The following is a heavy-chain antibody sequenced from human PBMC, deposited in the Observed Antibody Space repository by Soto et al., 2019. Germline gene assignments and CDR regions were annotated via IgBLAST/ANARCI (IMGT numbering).Heavy chain of an antibody. CDR2: IYPGASDI. CDR1: GYTFIYFW. Sequence: PGESLKISCQASGYTFIYFWVAWVRQVPGKGLEWMGVIYPGASDIRYSPSFEGHVTISRDNSKNTLYLQMNSLRAEDTAVYYCARVPYSSSYYFDYWGQGTLVTVSS. V-gene: IGHV5-51*01. D-gene: IGHD6-6*01. J-gene: IGHJ4*02. CDR3: ARVPYSSSYYFDY.